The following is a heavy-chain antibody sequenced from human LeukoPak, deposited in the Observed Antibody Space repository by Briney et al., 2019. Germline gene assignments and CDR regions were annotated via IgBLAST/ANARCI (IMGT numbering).Heavy chain of an antibody. J-gene: IGHJ3*02. Sequence: PGGSVRLSCAASGFAFSSYQMHWVRQAPGKGLGWVAVISNVGSNEYYADSVKGRFTISRDNSKNTLYLQMDSLRAEDTAVYYCARHGVVAFGAFDIWGQGTMVTVSS. D-gene: IGHD2-21*01. CDR1: GFAFSSYQ. CDR3: ARHGVVAFGAFDI. V-gene: IGHV3-30*04. CDR2: ISNVGSNE.